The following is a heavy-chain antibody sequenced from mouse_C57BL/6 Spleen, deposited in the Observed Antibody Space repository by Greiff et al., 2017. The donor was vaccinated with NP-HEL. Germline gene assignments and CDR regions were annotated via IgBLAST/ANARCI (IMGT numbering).Heavy chain of an antibody. CDR2: ISDGGSYT. D-gene: IGHD2-5*01. CDR3: ARGPYSNPCAY. Sequence: EVHLVESGGGLVKPGGSLKLSCAASGFTFSSYAMSWVRQTPEKRLEWVATISDGGSYTYYPDNVKGRFTISRDNAKNNLYLQMSQLKSEDTAMYYCARGPYSNPCAYWGQGTLVTVSA. CDR1: GFTFSSYA. J-gene: IGHJ3*01. V-gene: IGHV5-4*01.